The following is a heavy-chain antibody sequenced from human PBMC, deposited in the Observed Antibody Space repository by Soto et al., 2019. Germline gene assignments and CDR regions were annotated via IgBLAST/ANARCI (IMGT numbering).Heavy chain of an antibody. J-gene: IGHJ5*02. Sequence: EVQLLESGGGLVQPGGSLRLSCAASGFTFSSYAMSWVRQAPGKGLEWVSAISGSGGSTYYADSVKGRFTISRDNSKNTLSLQMNSLRAEDTAVYYCAKDPRPYYGDFQDNWFDPWGQGTLVTVSS. D-gene: IGHD4-17*01. V-gene: IGHV3-23*01. CDR1: GFTFSSYA. CDR3: AKDPRPYYGDFQDNWFDP. CDR2: ISGSGGST.